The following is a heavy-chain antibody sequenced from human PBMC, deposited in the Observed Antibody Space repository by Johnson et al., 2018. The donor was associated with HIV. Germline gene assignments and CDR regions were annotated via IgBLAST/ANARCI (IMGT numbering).Heavy chain of an antibody. CDR3: AKGVVPAAADAFDI. V-gene: IGHV3-30*18. D-gene: IGHD2-2*01. CDR2: ISYDGSNK. J-gene: IGHJ3*02. CDR1: GFTFSNAW. Sequence: QVQLVESGGGLVKPGGSLRLSCAASGFTFSNAWMSWVRQAPGKGLEWVAVISYDGSNKYYADSVKGRFTISRDNSKNTLYLQMNSLRAEDTAVYYCAKGVVPAAADAFDIWGQGTMVTVSS.